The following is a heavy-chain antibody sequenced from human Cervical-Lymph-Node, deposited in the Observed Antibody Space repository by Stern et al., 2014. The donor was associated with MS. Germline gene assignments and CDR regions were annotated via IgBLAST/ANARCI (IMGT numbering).Heavy chain of an antibody. CDR1: GYIFTTYY. J-gene: IGHJ4*02. CDR2: INPSGGST. V-gene: IGHV1-46*01. D-gene: IGHD1-26*01. CDR3: ARNRDSGLDY. Sequence: VQLEESGAEVKRPGASVKVSCKASGYIFTTYYVHWVRQAPGQGLEWMGMINPSGGSTSYAQKFQGRVTMTRDTSTSTVYMDLSSLSSEDTAFYYCARNRDSGLDYWGQGTLVTVSS.